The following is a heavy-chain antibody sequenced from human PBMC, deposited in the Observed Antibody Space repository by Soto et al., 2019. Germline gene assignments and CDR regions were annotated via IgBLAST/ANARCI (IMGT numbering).Heavy chain of an antibody. D-gene: IGHD6-19*01. Sequence: EVQLVESGGGLVQPGGSLRLSCIASGFTFNSAWMHWVRQAPGKGLVWVSRINEDGRHINYADSVKGRFTISRDNARNTVDLQMNSLRAEVTAVYYCTRVAVVTRGIDFWGQGTLVTVSS. V-gene: IGHV3-74*01. CDR3: TRVAVVTRGIDF. CDR1: GFTFNSAW. CDR2: INEDGRHI. J-gene: IGHJ4*02.